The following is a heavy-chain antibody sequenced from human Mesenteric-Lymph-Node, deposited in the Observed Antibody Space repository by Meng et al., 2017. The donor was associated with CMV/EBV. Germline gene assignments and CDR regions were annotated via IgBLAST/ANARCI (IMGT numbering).Heavy chain of an antibody. V-gene: IGHV4-34*01. CDR3: ARGGKTYNYDLAPGSKFDY. J-gene: IGHJ4*01. CDR1: GGSFSGYY. Sequence: GSLRLSCAVYGGSFSGYYWSWIRQPPGKGLEWIGEINDSGSSNNNPSLESRVTISIDTSKNHFSLMLNSVTAADTAVYFCARGGKTYNYDLAPGSKFDYWGQGAPVTVSS. D-gene: IGHD3/OR15-3a*01. CDR2: INDSGSS.